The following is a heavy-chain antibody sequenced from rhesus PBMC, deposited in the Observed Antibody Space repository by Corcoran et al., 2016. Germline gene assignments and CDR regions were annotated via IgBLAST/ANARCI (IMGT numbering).Heavy chain of an antibody. CDR1: GFSFPRYS. V-gene: IGHV1-200*01. Sequence: QVQLVQSGAEVKKPGASVRLSCTASGFSFPRYSINWVRQAPGQGFEWMGWMATSNGNTGYAQRCQGRVTMTRDTSTRTVYMELSSLRSEDTAVYYCARDCNYVAFDYWGQGVLVTVSS. J-gene: IGHJ4*01. D-gene: IGHD1-26*01. CDR3: ARDCNYVAFDY. CDR2: MATSNGNT.